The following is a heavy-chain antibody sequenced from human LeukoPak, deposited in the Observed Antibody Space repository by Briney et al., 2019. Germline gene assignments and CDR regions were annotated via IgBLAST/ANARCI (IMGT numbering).Heavy chain of an antibody. CDR1: GYTFTSYA. J-gene: IGHJ5*02. D-gene: IGHD6-19*01. V-gene: IGHV7-4-1*02. CDR2: INTNTGNP. Sequence: GASVKVSCKASGYTFTSYAMNWMRQAPGQGLEWMGWINTNTGNPTYAQGFTGRFVFSLDTSFSTAYLQISSLKAEDTAVYYCARGRWLENHNWFDPWGQGTLVTVSS. CDR3: ARGRWLENHNWFDP.